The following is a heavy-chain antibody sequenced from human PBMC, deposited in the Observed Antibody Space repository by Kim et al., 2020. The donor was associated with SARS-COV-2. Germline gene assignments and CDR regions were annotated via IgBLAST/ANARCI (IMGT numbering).Heavy chain of an antibody. V-gene: IGHV3-23*01. Sequence: GGSLRLSCAASGFTFRGYAMSWVRQAPGKGLEWVSIISGSGGSAYYTDSVKGRFTISRDNSKNTLYLEMSSLRAEDTAIYYCAKDDRDIVVVPGAIAFDFWGRGTLVTVSS. CDR2: ISGSGGSA. J-gene: IGHJ4*02. CDR1: GFTFRGYA. CDR3: AKDDRDIVVVPGAIAFDF. D-gene: IGHD2-2*01.